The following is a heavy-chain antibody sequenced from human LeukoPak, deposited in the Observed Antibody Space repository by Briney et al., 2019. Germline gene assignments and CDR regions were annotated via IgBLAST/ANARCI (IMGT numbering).Heavy chain of an antibody. CDR2: ISGSGGST. CDR1: GFTFSSYA. Sequence: GGSLRLSCAASGFTFSSYAMSWVRQAPGKGLEWVSAISGSGGSTYYADSVKGRFTISRDNSKNTLYLQMNSLRAEDTAVYYCAKVSTLCSSTSCNSYYFDYWGQGTLVTVSS. CDR3: AKVSTLCSSTSCNSYYFDY. D-gene: IGHD2-2*01. V-gene: IGHV3-23*01. J-gene: IGHJ4*02.